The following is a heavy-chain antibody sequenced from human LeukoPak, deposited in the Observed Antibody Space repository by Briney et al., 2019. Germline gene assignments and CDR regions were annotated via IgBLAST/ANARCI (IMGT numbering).Heavy chain of an antibody. D-gene: IGHD3-16*01. CDR2: ISAYNGNT. J-gene: IGHJ4*02. CDR1: GYTFTSCA. CDR3: ARDRSSGVDY. Sequence: ASVKVSCKASGYTFTSCAMNWVRQAPGQGLEWMGWISAYNGNTNYAQKLQGRVTMTTDTSTSTAYMELRSLRSDDTAVYYCARDRSSGVDYWGQGTLVTVSS. V-gene: IGHV1-18*01.